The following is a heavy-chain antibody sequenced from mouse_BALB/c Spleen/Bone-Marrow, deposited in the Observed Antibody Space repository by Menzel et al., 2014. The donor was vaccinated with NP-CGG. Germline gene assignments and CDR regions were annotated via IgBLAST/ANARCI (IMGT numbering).Heavy chain of an antibody. V-gene: IGHV2-9*02. CDR1: GFSLTSYS. CDR3: ARAFDY. CDR2: IWAGGST. J-gene: IGHJ2*01. Sequence: QVHVKQSGPGLVSPSQSLSITCTVSGFSLTSYSVYWVRQPPGKGLEWLGVIWAGGSTNYNSALMSRLSISKDNSKSQVFLKMSSLQTDDTAMYYCARAFDYWGQGTTLTVSS.